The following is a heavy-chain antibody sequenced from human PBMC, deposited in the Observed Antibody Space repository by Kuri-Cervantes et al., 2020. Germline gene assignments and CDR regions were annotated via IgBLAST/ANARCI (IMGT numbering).Heavy chain of an antibody. Sequence: ESLMISCAASGFTSSSYAMSWVRQAPGKGLEWVSAISGSGGSTYYADSVKGRFTISRDNSQNTLYLQMNSLRAEDTAVYYCAKCPGSSGYSSPYCDYWGQGTLVTVSS. CDR2: ISGSGGST. CDR3: AKCPGSSGYSSPYCDY. V-gene: IGHV3-23*01. CDR1: GFTSSSYA. D-gene: IGHD3-22*01. J-gene: IGHJ4*02.